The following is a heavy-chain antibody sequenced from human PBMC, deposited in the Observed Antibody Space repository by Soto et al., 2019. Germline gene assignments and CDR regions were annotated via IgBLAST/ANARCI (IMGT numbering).Heavy chain of an antibody. CDR1: GGTFSSYS. CDR2: IIPVFGRT. D-gene: IGHD2-2*01. Sequence: QVQLVQSGAEVKKPGSSVKVSCKASGGTFSSYSISWLRQAPGQGLEWLGGIIPVFGRTNYAQQFQGRVTITADEFTSTAYMELRSRRSEDTAVYYCARGGGQLQPAAMRVWFDPWGQGRLVTVSS. CDR3: ARGGGQLQPAAMRVWFDP. V-gene: IGHV1-69*12. J-gene: IGHJ5*02.